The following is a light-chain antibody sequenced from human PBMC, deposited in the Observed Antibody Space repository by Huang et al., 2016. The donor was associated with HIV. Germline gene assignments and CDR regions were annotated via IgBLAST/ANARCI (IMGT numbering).Light chain of an antibody. CDR1: QGIRND. J-gene: IGKJ1*01. V-gene: IGKV1-6*01. Sequence: IQMTQSPLSLSASVGDTVTITCRASQGIRNDLGWYQQKPGKAPQLVIYLASSLQSGVPTRCSGSDSGTDFSLTISGLQPEDCATYYCLQHYNYPRTFGQGTKVEI. CDR2: LAS. CDR3: LQHYNYPRT.